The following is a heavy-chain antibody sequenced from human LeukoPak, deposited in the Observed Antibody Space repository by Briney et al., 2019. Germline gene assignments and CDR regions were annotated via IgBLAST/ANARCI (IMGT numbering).Heavy chain of an antibody. Sequence: GGSLRLSCAASGFTFSSYWMSWVRQAPGKGLEWVAVISYDGSNKYYADSVKGRFTISRDNSKNTLYLQMNSLRAEDTAVYYCAREDDTMIVVVTYYFDYWGQGTLVTVSS. V-gene: IGHV3-30-3*01. CDR1: GFTFSSYW. J-gene: IGHJ4*02. D-gene: IGHD3-22*01. CDR2: ISYDGSNK. CDR3: AREDDTMIVVVTYYFDY.